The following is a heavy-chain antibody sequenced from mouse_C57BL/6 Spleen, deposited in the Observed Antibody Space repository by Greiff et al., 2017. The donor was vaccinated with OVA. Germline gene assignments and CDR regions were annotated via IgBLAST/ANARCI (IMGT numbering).Heavy chain of an antibody. Sequence: EVMLVESEGGLVQPGSSMKLSCTASGFTFSDYYMAWVRQVPEKGLEWVANINYDGSSTYYLDSLKSRFIISRDNAKNILYLQMSSLKSEDTATYYCARGSVVAYGGFDYWGQGTTLTVSS. CDR1: GFTFSDYY. CDR3: ARGSVVAYGGFDY. V-gene: IGHV5-16*01. CDR2: INYDGSST. J-gene: IGHJ2*01. D-gene: IGHD1-1*01.